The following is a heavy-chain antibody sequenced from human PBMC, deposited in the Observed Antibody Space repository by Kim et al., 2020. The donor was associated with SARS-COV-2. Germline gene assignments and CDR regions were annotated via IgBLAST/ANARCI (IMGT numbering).Heavy chain of an antibody. J-gene: IGHJ4*02. V-gene: IGHV4-34*01. Sequence: GSTNYNPSLKSRVTISVDTSKNQFSLKLSSVTAADTAVYYCARHAWGTDYWGQGTLVTVSS. CDR3: ARHAWGTDY. CDR2: GST. D-gene: IGHD3-16*01.